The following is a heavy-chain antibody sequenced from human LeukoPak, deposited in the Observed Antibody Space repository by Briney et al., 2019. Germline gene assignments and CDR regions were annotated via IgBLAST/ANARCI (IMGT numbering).Heavy chain of an antibody. V-gene: IGHV4-39*07. CDR2: IYYSGST. D-gene: IGHD1-14*01. CDR3: ARDTGVRPRVAHFDY. CDR1: GGSISSSSYF. Sequence: SETLSLTCTVSGGSISSSSYFWGWIRQPPGKGLEWIGSIYYSGSTYYNPSLKSRVTLSVDTSKNQFSLQLNSVTPEDTAVYYCARDTGVRPRVAHFDYWGQGTLVTVSS. J-gene: IGHJ4*02.